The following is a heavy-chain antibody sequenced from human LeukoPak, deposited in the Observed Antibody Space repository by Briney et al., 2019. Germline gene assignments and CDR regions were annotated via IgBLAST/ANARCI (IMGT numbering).Heavy chain of an antibody. Sequence: SETLSLTCTVSGASITNSLYYWGWIRQPPGKGLEWIATVYYTGSTYYNPSLKSRVTISIDTSKSHFSLKLSSVTAADMAVYYCARPLGTIAAAELDAFDIWGQGTMVTVSS. J-gene: IGHJ3*02. CDR2: VYYTGST. D-gene: IGHD6-13*01. CDR1: GASITNSLYY. CDR3: ARPLGTIAAAELDAFDI. V-gene: IGHV4-39*01.